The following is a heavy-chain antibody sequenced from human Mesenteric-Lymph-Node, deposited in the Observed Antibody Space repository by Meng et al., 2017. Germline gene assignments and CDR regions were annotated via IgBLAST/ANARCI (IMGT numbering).Heavy chain of an antibody. D-gene: IGHD6-13*01. CDR2: ISGSGGST. J-gene: IGHJ6*02. Sequence: GESLKISCAASGFTFSSYAMSWVRQAPGKGLEWVSAISGSGGSTYYADSVKGRFTISRDNSKNTLYLQMNSPRAEDTAVYYCAKDRVGAAAGMPYYYYYYGMDVWGQGTTVTVSS. V-gene: IGHV3-23*01. CDR1: GFTFSSYA. CDR3: AKDRVGAAAGMPYYYYYYGMDV.